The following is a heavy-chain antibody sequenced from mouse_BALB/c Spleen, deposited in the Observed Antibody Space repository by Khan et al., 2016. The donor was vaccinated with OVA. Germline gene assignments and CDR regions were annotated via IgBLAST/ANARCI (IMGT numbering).Heavy chain of an antibody. J-gene: IGHJ2*01. CDR1: GYTFTTYW. Sequence: QVQLQQSGAELAKPGASVKMSSKASGYTFTTYWMHWVKQRPGQGLEWIGYINPTSGYTDYNERFKDKATLSADKSSSTAYMQLSSLTSEDSAVYYCTRDRIDYWGQGTTLTVSS. CDR3: TRDRIDY. V-gene: IGHV1-7*01. CDR2: INPTSGYT.